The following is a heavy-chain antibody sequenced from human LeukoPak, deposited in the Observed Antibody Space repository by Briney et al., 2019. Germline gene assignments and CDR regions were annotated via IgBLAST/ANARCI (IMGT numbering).Heavy chain of an antibody. J-gene: IGHJ4*02. CDR3: ARALTTDDYNSGY. V-gene: IGHV3-21*01. D-gene: IGHD5-24*01. Sequence: PGGSLRLSCAASGFTFGSYAMSWVRQAPGKGLEWVSSISSGSTYMYYADSVKGRFTISRDNAKNSLYLQMNSLKVGDTAVYYCARALTTDDYNSGYWGQGTLVSVSS. CDR2: ISSGSTYM. CDR1: GFTFGSYA.